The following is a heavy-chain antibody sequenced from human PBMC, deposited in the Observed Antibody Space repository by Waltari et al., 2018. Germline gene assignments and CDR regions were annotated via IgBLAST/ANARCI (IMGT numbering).Heavy chain of an antibody. J-gene: IGHJ4*02. Sequence: EVQLVESGGGLIQPGGSLRLSCAASGFTVSSHYMSWVRQAPGKGLEWVSVIYSGGSTYYADSVKGRFTISRDNSKNTLYLQMNSLRAEDTAVYYCARDEGGAAAGRGFMGGDYWGQGTLVTVSS. V-gene: IGHV3-53*01. CDR1: GFTVSSHY. CDR2: IYSGGST. D-gene: IGHD6-13*01. CDR3: ARDEGGAAAGRGFMGGDY.